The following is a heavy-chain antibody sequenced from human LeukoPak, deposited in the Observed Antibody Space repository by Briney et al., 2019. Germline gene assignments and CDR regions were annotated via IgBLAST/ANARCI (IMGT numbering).Heavy chain of an antibody. CDR2: INSDGSST. Sequence: AGGSLRLSCAASGFAFSSYWMHWVRQAPGKGLVWVSRINSDGSSTSYADSVKGRFTISRDNAKNTLYLQMNSLRAEDTAVYYCATLSSSWYESGDYWGQGTLATVSS. CDR1: GFAFSSYW. D-gene: IGHD6-13*01. J-gene: IGHJ4*02. V-gene: IGHV3-74*01. CDR3: ATLSSSWYESGDY.